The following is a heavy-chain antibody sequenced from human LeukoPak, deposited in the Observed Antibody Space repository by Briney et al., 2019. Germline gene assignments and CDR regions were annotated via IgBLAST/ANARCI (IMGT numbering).Heavy chain of an antibody. CDR3: ARQGSRDMTLYSSGWPADFDY. J-gene: IGHJ4*02. D-gene: IGHD6-19*01. V-gene: IGHV4-39*01. Sequence: SETLSLTCTVSGGSISSSSYYWGWIRQPPGKGLEWIGSIYYSGSTYYNPSLKSRVTISVGTSKNQFSLKLSSVTAADTAVYYCARQGSRDMTLYSSGWPADFDYWGQGTLVTVSS. CDR1: GGSISSSSYY. CDR2: IYYSGST.